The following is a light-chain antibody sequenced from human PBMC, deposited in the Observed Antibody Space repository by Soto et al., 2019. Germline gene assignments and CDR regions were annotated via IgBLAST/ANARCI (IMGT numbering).Light chain of an antibody. Sequence: QSVLTQPPSASATPGQRITISCVGSSSNIGSNYGYWYQQLQGTAPKLLISRDDERPSGVPDRFSGSKSGTSASLAISGVRYEDEADYFCAAWDDSLRAPVFGGRTKLTVL. CDR1: SSNIGSNY. CDR3: AAWDDSLRAPV. CDR2: RDD. V-gene: IGLV1-47*01. J-gene: IGLJ2*01.